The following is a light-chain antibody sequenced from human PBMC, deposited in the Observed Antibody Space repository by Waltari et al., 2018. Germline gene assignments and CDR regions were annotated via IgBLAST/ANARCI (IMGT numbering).Light chain of an antibody. Sequence: EIVLTQSPGTLSLSPGERATLSCRASQSLSGSYVAWYQQKPGQAPRLLIYGASTRATGIPGRFSVSGSGTDFTLSISRLEPEDFAVYYFQQYGSSPWTFGQGTKVEIK. CDR1: QSLSGSY. V-gene: IGKV3-20*01. CDR3: QQYGSSPWT. J-gene: IGKJ1*01. CDR2: GAS.